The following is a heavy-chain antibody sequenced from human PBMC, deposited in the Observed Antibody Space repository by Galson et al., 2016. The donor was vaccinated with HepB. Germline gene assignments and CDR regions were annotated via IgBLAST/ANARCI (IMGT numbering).Heavy chain of an antibody. V-gene: IGHV3-30*18. CDR3: GKRIPVAGSWGGGLDY. D-gene: IGHD6-19*01. J-gene: IGHJ4*02. CDR2: ISYDGSHK. Sequence: SLRLSCAASGLTFSSYGMHWVRQAPGKGLEWVAAISYDGSHKYYADSVKGRFTISRDNSKNTVYLQANSLRAEDTAVYHCGKRIPVAGSWGGGLDYWGQGTLVTVSS. CDR1: GLTFSSYG.